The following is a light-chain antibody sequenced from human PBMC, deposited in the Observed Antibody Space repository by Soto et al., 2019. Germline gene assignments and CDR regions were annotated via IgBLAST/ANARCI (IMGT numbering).Light chain of an antibody. CDR1: STDVGGYNY. CDR2: EDS. V-gene: IGLV2-8*01. Sequence: QSAPTQPPSASGSPGQSATISCTGTSTDVGGYNYVSWYQQYPGKAPKLMIYEDSKRPSGVPDRFSGSKSGNTASLTVSGRQAEDEADYYCSSYAGSSTWVFGGGTKLTVL. J-gene: IGLJ2*01. CDR3: SSYAGSSTWV.